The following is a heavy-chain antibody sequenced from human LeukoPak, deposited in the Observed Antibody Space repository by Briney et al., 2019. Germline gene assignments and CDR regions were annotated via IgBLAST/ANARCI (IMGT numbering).Heavy chain of an antibody. Sequence: SETLSLTCAVYGGSFSGYYWSWIRQPPGKGLEWIGEINHSGSTNYNPSLKSRVTISVDTSKNQFSLKLSSVTAADTAVYYCARALRGYCSGSSCSYYYGMDVWGQGTTVTVSS. CDR1: GGSFSGYY. CDR3: ARALRGYCSGSSCSYYYGMDV. V-gene: IGHV4-34*01. CDR2: INHSGST. D-gene: IGHD2-15*01. J-gene: IGHJ6*02.